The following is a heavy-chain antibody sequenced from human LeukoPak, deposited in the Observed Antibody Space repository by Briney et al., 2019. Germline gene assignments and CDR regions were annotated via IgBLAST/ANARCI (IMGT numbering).Heavy chain of an antibody. J-gene: IGHJ4*02. CDR1: GYTFTSYG. CDR3: AILGVIAVAGTGDYFDS. D-gene: IGHD6-19*01. Sequence: ASVKVSCKASGYTFTSYGISRVRQAPGQGREWMGWISAYNGNTNYAQKLQGRVTLATDTSTSTAYLERRSLRSDDTAVYYSAILGVIAVAGTGDYFDSWGQGTLVTVSS. CDR2: ISAYNGNT. V-gene: IGHV1-18*01.